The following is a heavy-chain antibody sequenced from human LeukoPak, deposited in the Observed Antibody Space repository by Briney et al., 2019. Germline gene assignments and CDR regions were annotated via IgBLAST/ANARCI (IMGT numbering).Heavy chain of an antibody. V-gene: IGHV4-59*02. CDR3: ASTSGNCYGGNGDAAFDY. D-gene: IGHD2-15*01. CDR1: GRPVSTLY. Sequence: SETLSLTCTVSGRPVSTLYWNGLRQPPGKGLEWIGYIYYSGNTHYNPSLKCRLTMSVGTSNNLFSLKLSSVTAADTAVYYYASTSGNCYGGNGDAAFDYWGQGTLVTVSS. CDR2: IYYSGNT. J-gene: IGHJ4*02.